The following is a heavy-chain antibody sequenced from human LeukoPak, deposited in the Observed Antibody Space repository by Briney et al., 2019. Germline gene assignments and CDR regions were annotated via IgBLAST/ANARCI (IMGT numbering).Heavy chain of an antibody. J-gene: IGHJ4*02. D-gene: IGHD3-10*01. Sequence: GASLKVSCKASGYTFTGYFIHWVRRAPGQGLEWMGWINPNSGGTNYAQNFQGRVTMTRDTSISTAYMELTRLRSDDTAVYYCARGDYNDYWGQGTLVTVSS. V-gene: IGHV1-2*02. CDR3: ARGDYNDY. CDR2: INPNSGGT. CDR1: GYTFTGYF.